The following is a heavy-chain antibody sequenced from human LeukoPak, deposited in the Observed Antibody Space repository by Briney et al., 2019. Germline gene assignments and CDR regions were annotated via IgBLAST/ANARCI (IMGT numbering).Heavy chain of an antibody. J-gene: IGHJ3*02. CDR2: ISSRSGYI. CDR1: GFIFSDYS. D-gene: IGHD3-9*01. Sequence: PGGSLRLSCAASGFIFSDYSMNWVRQAPGQGLDWVSSISSRSGYIYYADSVKGRFTISRDNAKNSLYLQMNSLRAEDTAVYYCASDYATINDAFDIWGQGTMVTVSS. CDR3: ASDYATINDAFDI. V-gene: IGHV3-21*01.